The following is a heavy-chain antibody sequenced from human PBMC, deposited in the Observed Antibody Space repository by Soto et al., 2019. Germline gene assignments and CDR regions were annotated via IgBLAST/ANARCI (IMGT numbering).Heavy chain of an antibody. V-gene: IGHV3-23*01. CDR2: LSGSGGTT. CDR1: GFTFSTYA. J-gene: IGHJ4*02. Sequence: EVQLLVSGGGLVQPGGSLRLSCSTSGFTFSTYAMNWVRQAPGKGLEWVSALSGSGGTTYYADSVRGRFTISRDNSTHTLFLQMSSLRAEDTALYYCAKQRAGYGSGSDTFYFDFWGQGTLVTVSS. D-gene: IGHD3-10*01. CDR3: AKQRAGYGSGSDTFYFDF.